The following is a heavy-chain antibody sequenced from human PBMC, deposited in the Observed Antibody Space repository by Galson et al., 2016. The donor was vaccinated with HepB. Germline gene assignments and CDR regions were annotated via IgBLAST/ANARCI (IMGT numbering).Heavy chain of an antibody. Sequence: SLRLSCAASGFTFSSYEMNWVRQAPGKGLEWVSDISSSGNTIYYADSVKGRFTISRDNAKNSVYLQMNSLRAEDTAVYYCASYPGYFPLNWGQGTLVTVSS. J-gene: IGHJ4*02. CDR3: ASYPGYFPLN. D-gene: IGHD3-9*01. CDR1: GFTFSSYE. CDR2: ISSSGNTI. V-gene: IGHV3-48*03.